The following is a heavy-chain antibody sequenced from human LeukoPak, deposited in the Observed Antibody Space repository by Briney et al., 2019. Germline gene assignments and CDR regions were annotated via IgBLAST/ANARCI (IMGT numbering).Heavy chain of an antibody. CDR3: AREIGEYDSSGYYYYYMDV. CDR2: IYTSGST. CDR1: GYSISSGYY. V-gene: IGHV4-4*07. D-gene: IGHD3-22*01. J-gene: IGHJ6*03. Sequence: PSETLSLTCTVSGYSISSGYYWSWIRQPAGKGLEWIGRIYTSGSTNYNPSLKSRVTMSVDTSKNQFSLKLSSVTAADTAVYYCAREIGEYDSSGYYYYYMDVWGKGTTVTVSS.